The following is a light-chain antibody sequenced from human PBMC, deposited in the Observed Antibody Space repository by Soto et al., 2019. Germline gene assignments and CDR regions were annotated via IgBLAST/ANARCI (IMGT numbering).Light chain of an antibody. J-gene: IGKJ1*01. V-gene: IGKV3-15*01. Sequence: EIVLTQSPATLSLSPGERATLSCRASQSVSSYLAWYQQKPGQAPRLLIYDASTRATGVPTRFSGSRSGAEFTLTINSLQSEDFAVYYCQQYNNWPPLFGQGTKVDIK. CDR3: QQYNNWPPL. CDR2: DAS. CDR1: QSVSSY.